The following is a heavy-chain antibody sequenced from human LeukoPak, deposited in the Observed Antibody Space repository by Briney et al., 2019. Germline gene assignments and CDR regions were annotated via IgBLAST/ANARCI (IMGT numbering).Heavy chain of an antibody. J-gene: IGHJ4*02. CDR2: IYYSGST. CDR1: GGSVSSGSYY. Sequence: SETLSLTCTVSGGSVSSGSYYWSWIRQPPGKGLEWIGYIYYSGSTNYNPSLKSRVTISVDTSKNQFSLKLSSVTAADTAVYYCARGGVVVAATPSDHWGQGTLVTFSS. D-gene: IGHD2-15*01. V-gene: IGHV4-61*01. CDR3: ARGGVVVAATPSDH.